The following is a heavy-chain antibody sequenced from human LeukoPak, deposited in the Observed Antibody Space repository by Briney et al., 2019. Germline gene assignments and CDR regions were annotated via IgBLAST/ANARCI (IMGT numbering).Heavy chain of an antibody. D-gene: IGHD1-26*01. CDR1: GFTFSNAW. Sequence: GGSLRLSCAASGFTFSNAWMNWVRQAPGKGREWLGRIKRNTEGGTTDYAAPVKGRFTISRDDSKNTLYLQINSLKTEDTAVYYCATDFTVGATLDYWGQGTLVTVSS. J-gene: IGHJ4*02. V-gene: IGHV3-15*01. CDR3: ATDFTVGATLDY. CDR2: IKRNTEGGTT.